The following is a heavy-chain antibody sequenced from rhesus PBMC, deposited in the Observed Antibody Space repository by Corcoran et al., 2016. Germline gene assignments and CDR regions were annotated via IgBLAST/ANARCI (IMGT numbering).Heavy chain of an antibody. CDR1: GYSISSGYY. D-gene: IGHD3-3*01. CDR3: ARLTIFGLVTSDAFDF. Sequence: QVQLQESGPGLVKPSETLSLTCAVSGYSISSGYYWGWIRQPPGKGLGWIGHIRSGGGNYLIPSLKSRVILSVDTSKNQFSLKLSSVTAADTAVYYCARLTIFGLVTSDAFDFWGQGLRVTVSS. J-gene: IGHJ3*01. V-gene: IGHV4S14*01. CDR2: IRSGGGN.